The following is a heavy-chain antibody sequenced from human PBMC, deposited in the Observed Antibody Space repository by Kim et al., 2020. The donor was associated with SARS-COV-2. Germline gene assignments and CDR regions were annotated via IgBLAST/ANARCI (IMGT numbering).Heavy chain of an antibody. J-gene: IGHJ4*02. D-gene: IGHD5-18*01. Sequence: ASVKVSCKVSGYTLTELSMHWVRQAPGKGLEWMGGFDPEDGETIYAQKFQGRVTMTEDTSTDTAYMELSSLRSEDTAVYYCATVWSAWDEGLSSYGQFDYWGQGTPVTVSS. CDR3: ATVWSAWDEGLSSYGQFDY. CDR2: FDPEDGET. CDR1: GYTLTELS. V-gene: IGHV1-24*01.